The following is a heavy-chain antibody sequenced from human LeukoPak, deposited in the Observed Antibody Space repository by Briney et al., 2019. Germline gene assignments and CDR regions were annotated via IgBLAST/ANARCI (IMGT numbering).Heavy chain of an antibody. CDR1: GGSISSGGYY. Sequence: PSETLSLTCTVSGGSISSGGYYWSWIRQHPGKGLEWIGYIYYSGSTYYNPSLKSRVTISVDTSKNQFSLKLSSVTAADTAVYYCARGVPAAGTRLKSPPVNFDYWGQGTLVTVSS. D-gene: IGHD6-13*01. CDR3: ARGVPAAGTRLKSPPVNFDY. J-gene: IGHJ4*02. CDR2: IYYSGST. V-gene: IGHV4-31*03.